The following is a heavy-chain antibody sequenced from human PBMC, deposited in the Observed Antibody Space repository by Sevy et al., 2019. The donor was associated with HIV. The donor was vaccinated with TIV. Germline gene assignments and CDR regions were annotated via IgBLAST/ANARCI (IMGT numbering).Heavy chain of an antibody. Sequence: GGSLRLSCAASGFTFSSYAMSWVRQAPGKGLEWVSAISHSGDGTYYADSVKGRFTISRDNSKNTLYQQMNSLRAEDTALYYCARGTPAFCTGGVCFNWFDPWGQGTLVTVSS. D-gene: IGHD2-8*02. J-gene: IGHJ5*02. V-gene: IGHV3-23*01. CDR2: ISHSGDGT. CDR1: GFTFSSYA. CDR3: ARGTPAFCTGGVCFNWFDP.